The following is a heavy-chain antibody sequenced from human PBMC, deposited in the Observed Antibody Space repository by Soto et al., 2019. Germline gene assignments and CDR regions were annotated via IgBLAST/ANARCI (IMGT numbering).Heavy chain of an antibody. Sequence: SETLSLTCAVSGGSMSRGGQSRSWIRQPPGKGLEWLGFIYYTGSTYYNPSLKSRVTLSVDRSKNQFSLNLTSVTAADTAMYFCARAPPGLSPRWDVWGQGTTVTVSS. CDR1: GGSMSRGGQS. CDR2: IYYTGST. D-gene: IGHD3-10*01. CDR3: ARAPPGLSPRWDV. V-gene: IGHV4-30-2*01. J-gene: IGHJ6*02.